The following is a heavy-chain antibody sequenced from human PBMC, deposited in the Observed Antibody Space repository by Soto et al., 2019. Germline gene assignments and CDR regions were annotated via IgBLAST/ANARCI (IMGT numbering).Heavy chain of an antibody. CDR1: GFTFRDYY. CDR2: ISSGAYTI. D-gene: IGHD3-10*01. J-gene: IGHJ5*02. V-gene: IGHV3-11*01. Sequence: QVQLVESGGDLVKPGGSLRLSCAASGFTFRDYYMSWIRQPPGKGLEWISYISSGAYTIYYADSVKGRFTISRDNTKNSLYLQMNSLRAEDTAVYYCARFKKLGGIDPWGQGTLVTVSS. CDR3: ARFKKLGGIDP.